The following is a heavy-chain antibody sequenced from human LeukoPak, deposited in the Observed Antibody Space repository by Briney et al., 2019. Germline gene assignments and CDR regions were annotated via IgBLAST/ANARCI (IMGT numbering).Heavy chain of an antibody. CDR2: ISSGSRTI. D-gene: IGHD3-9*01. Sequence: QPGGSLRLSCAASGFTFSSYSMNWVRQAPGKGLEWVSYISSGSRTIYYAGSVKGRFTISRDNAKNSLYLRMNSLRAEDTAVYYCARSHYDILTGYVYWGQGTLVTVSS. J-gene: IGHJ4*02. CDR3: ARSHYDILTGYVY. CDR1: GFTFSSYS. V-gene: IGHV3-48*04.